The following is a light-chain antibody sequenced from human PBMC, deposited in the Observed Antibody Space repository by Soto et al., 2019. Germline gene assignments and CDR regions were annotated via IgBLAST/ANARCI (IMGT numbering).Light chain of an antibody. CDR2: GAS. J-gene: IGKJ1*01. CDR1: QSVSNNY. V-gene: IGKV3D-20*02. Sequence: EIVLTQSPGTLSLSPGERATLSCRASQSVSNNYLAWYQQKPGQAPRLVIYGASSRATGIPDRFSGSGSGTGFTLAISSLEPEDFAVYYCQQRYNWPRTFGQGTKVDI. CDR3: QQRYNWPRT.